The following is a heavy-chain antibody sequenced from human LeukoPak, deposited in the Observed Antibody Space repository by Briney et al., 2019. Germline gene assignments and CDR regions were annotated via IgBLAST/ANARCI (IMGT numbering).Heavy chain of an antibody. Sequence: PSGTLSLTCTVSGGSISNYYWSWIRQAPGKGLEWIGYIYYSGSTNYNPSLKSRVTISVDTSKNQFSLNLSSVTAADTAVYYCARVRGIAGRWVFDYWGQGTLVTVSS. D-gene: IGHD6-13*01. CDR2: IYYSGST. CDR1: GGSISNYY. V-gene: IGHV4-59*01. CDR3: ARVRGIAGRWVFDY. J-gene: IGHJ4*02.